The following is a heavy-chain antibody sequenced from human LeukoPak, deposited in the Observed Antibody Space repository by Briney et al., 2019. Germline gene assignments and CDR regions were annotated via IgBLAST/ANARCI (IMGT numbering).Heavy chain of an antibody. J-gene: IGHJ6*03. D-gene: IGHD6-25*01. Sequence: RPGGSLRLSCAASGFTFSSYGMHWVRQAPGKGLEWVAFIRYDGSNKYYADSVKGRFTISRDNSKKTLFLQMNSLRPEDTAVYYCAKCGMRLRIYYMDVWGKGTTVTISS. CDR2: IRYDGSNK. V-gene: IGHV3-30*02. CDR3: AKCGMRLRIYYMDV. CDR1: GFTFSSYG.